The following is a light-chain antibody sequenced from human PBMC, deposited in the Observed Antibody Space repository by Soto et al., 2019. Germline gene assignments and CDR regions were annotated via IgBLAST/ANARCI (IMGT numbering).Light chain of an antibody. Sequence: QSVLTQPASVSGSPGQSITISCTGTSSDVGGYNYVSWYQQHPGKAPKLMIYDVSVRPSGVSNRFSGSKSGNTASLTISGLQAEDEADYHCSSYTGSSTYVIFGGGTKVTVL. V-gene: IGLV2-14*01. CDR1: SSDVGGYNY. CDR2: DVS. CDR3: SSYTGSSTYVI. J-gene: IGLJ2*01.